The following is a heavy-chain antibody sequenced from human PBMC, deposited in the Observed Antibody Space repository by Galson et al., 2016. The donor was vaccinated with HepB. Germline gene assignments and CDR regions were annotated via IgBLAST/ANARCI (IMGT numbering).Heavy chain of an antibody. CDR3: VRATGFGLDGLDI. J-gene: IGHJ3*02. D-gene: IGHD1-26*01. CDR1: GDSVSSNSAA. Sequence: CAIPGDSVSSNSAAWYWIRQSPSTGLEWLGRTYYSSTRYYDYADAVKGRISIDPDTSTNQFSLHLNSVTLEESALYYCVRATGFGLDGLDIWGQGTPVTVSS. V-gene: IGHV6-1*01. CDR2: TYYSSTRYY.